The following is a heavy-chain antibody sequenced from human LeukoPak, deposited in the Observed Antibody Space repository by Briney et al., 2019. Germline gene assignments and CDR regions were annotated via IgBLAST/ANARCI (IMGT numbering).Heavy chain of an antibody. CDR2: ISDDGSKK. CDR1: GFTFSRYA. J-gene: IGHJ4*02. D-gene: IGHD2-21*01. Sequence: GGSLRLSCVASGFTFSRYAIHWVRQAPGKGLEWVAVISDDGSKKYYPDSVKGRFTISRDSSKNTLYLQMSSLRAEDTAVYYCAKEFNRGLPDYWGQGTLVTVPS. V-gene: IGHV3-30-3*01. CDR3: AKEFNRGLPDY.